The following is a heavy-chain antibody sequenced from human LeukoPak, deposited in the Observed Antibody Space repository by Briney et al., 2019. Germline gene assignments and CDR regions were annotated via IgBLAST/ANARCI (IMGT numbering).Heavy chain of an antibody. Sequence: ASVKVSCKASGYTFTGYYMHWVRQAPGQGLEWMGWINPNSGGTNYAQKFQGRVTMTRDTSISTAYMELSGLRSDDTAVYYCARVVLSTVAGPTRAYNWFDPWGQGTLVTVSS. D-gene: IGHD6-19*01. CDR1: GYTFTGYY. CDR2: INPNSGGT. CDR3: ARVVLSTVAGPTRAYNWFDP. J-gene: IGHJ5*02. V-gene: IGHV1-2*02.